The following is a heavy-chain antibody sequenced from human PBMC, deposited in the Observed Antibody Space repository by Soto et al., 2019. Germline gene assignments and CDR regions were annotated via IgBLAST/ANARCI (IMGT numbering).Heavy chain of an antibody. J-gene: IGHJ6*02. CDR2: IVVGSGNT. Sequence: GASVKVSCKASGFTFTSSAVQWVRQARGQRLEWIGWIVVGSGNTNYAQKFQERVTITRDMSTSTAYMELSSLRSEDTAVYYCAALGTEDYYYYGMDVWGQGTTVTVSS. CDR3: AALGTEDYYYYGMDV. D-gene: IGHD1-1*01. CDR1: GFTFTSSA. V-gene: IGHV1-58*01.